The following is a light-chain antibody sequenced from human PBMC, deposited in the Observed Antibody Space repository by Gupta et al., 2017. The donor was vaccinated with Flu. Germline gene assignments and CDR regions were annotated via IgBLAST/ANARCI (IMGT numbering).Light chain of an antibody. J-gene: IGLJ1*01. CDR3: SSFAGNTYV. V-gene: IGLV2-8*01. Sequence: QSALTQPPSASGSPGQSVPISCTGTSSDVGGYNYVSWYQQHPGKAPKVMIYEVSKRPSGVPDRFSGSKSGNTASLTVSGLQAEDEADYYCSSFAGNTYVFGAGTKVTVL. CDR1: SSDVGGYNY. CDR2: EVS.